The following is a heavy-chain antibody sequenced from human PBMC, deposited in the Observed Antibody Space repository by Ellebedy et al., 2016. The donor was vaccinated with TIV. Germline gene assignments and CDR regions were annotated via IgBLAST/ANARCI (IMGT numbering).Heavy chain of an antibody. CDR2: MTGNGPYI. CDR1: GFKFSDYG. D-gene: IGHD3-10*01. Sequence: PGGSLRLSCVASGFKFSDYGMHWVRRAPGKGLEWVALMTGNGPYIYYGDSVRGRFTISRDNSKSTLYLQMNSLRPEDTALYYCAKGGSFDIWGQGTEVTVSS. V-gene: IGHV3-30*18. CDR3: AKGGSFDI. J-gene: IGHJ3*02.